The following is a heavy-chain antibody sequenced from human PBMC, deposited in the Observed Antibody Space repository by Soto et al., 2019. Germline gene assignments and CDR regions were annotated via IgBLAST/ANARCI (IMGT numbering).Heavy chain of an antibody. V-gene: IGHV3-48*01. Sequence: EVQLVESGGGLVQPGGSLRLSCAASGFTFSSYSMNWVRQAPGKGLEWVSYISSSSSTIYYADSVKGRFTISRDNAKNSLYLQMNSLRAEDTAVYYCARGLGSGWSQNVLRSTTIDYWGQGTLVTVSS. J-gene: IGHJ4*02. CDR2: ISSSSSTI. CDR3: ARGLGSGWSQNVLRSTTIDY. D-gene: IGHD6-19*01. CDR1: GFTFSSYS.